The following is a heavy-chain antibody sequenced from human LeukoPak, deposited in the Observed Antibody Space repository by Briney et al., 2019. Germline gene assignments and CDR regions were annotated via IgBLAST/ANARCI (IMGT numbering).Heavy chain of an antibody. V-gene: IGHV3-7*01. CDR3: ARDLVVVVAATGGEFDY. D-gene: IGHD2-15*01. J-gene: IGHJ4*02. CDR1: GFTFSSYW. Sequence: GGSLRLSCAASGFTFSSYWMHWVRQAPGKGLEWVANIKQDGSEKYYVDSVKGRFTISRDNAKNSLYLQMNSLRAEDTAVYYCARDLVVVVAATGGEFDYWGQGTLVTVSS. CDR2: IKQDGSEK.